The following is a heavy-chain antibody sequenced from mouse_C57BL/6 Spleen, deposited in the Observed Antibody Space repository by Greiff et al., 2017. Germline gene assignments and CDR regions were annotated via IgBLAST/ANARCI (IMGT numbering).Heavy chain of an antibody. CDR2: IDPSDSYT. CDR1: GYTFTSYW. D-gene: IGHD2-5*01. V-gene: IGHV1-69*01. Sequence: QVQLQQPGAELVMPGASVKLSCKASGYTFTSYWMHWVKQRPGQGLEWIGEIDPSDSYTNYNQKFKGKSTLTVDKSSSTAYMQLSSLTSEDSAVYYCASPGSNHGYLAYWGQGTLVTVSA. J-gene: IGHJ3*01. CDR3: ASPGSNHGYLAY.